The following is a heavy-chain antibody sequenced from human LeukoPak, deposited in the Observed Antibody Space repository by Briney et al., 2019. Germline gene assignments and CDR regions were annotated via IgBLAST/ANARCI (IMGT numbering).Heavy chain of an antibody. CDR3: ARLGLYFDY. Sequence: KTSETLSLTCTVSGGSLTSYYWSWIRQPPGKGLQWIGYIYYSGSVNYNPSLKSRVTISVDTSKNQFSLNLSSVTAADTAVYYCARLGLYFDYWGQGTQVTVSS. J-gene: IGHJ4*02. V-gene: IGHV4-59*08. CDR1: GGSLTSYY. CDR2: IYYSGSV.